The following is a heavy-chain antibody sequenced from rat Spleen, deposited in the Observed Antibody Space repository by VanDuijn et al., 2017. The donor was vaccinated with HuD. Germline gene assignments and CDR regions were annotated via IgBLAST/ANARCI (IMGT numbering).Heavy chain of an antibody. J-gene: IGHJ2*01. CDR2: ISPSGGTT. CDR1: GFTFDDFY. V-gene: IGHV5-25*01. CDR3: AGITTVVD. Sequence: EVQLVESDGGLVQPGRSLKVSCAASGFTFDDFYMAWVRQAPTKGLEWVASISPSGGTTYYRDSVKGRFTFSRDNAKRTLYLQMDSLRSEDTATYYCAGITTVVDWGQGVMVTVSS. D-gene: IGHD1-1*01.